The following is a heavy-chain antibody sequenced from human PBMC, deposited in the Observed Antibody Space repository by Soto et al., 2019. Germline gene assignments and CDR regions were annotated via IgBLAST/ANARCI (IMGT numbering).Heavy chain of an antibody. J-gene: IGHJ4*02. CDR1: GFTFSNAW. CDR2: IKSKTDGGTT. Sequence: GGSLRLSCAASGFTFSNAWMSWVRQAPGKGLEWVGRIKSKTDGGTTDYAAPVKGRFTISRDDSKNTLYLQMNSLKTEDTAVYYCTTTYYYDSSGYFEGLLDYWGQGTLVTVSS. D-gene: IGHD3-22*01. V-gene: IGHV3-15*01. CDR3: TTTYYYDSSGYFEGLLDY.